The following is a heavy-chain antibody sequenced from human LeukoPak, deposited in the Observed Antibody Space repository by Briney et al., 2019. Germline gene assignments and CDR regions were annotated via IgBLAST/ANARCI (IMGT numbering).Heavy chain of an antibody. V-gene: IGHV4-59*01. CDR2: IYYSGST. D-gene: IGHD4-23*01. CDR3: TRGVTAVIAPYAFDI. Sequence: KPSETLSLTCTVSGGSISSYYWSWIRQPPGKGLEWIGYIYYSGSTNYNPSVKSRVAMSVDTSKKQFSLKLSSLTAADTAVYYCTRGVTAVIAPYAFDIWGQGTMVTVSS. J-gene: IGHJ3*02. CDR1: GGSISSYY.